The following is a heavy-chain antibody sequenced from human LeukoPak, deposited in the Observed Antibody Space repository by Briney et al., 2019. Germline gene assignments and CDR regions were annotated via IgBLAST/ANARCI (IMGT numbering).Heavy chain of an antibody. CDR1: GFIFGDYN. D-gene: IGHD4-17*01. J-gene: IGHJ4*02. V-gene: IGHV3-48*01. CDR3: ARDYGSFDY. CDR2: ISSGGSTI. Sequence: GGSLRLSCAASGFIFGDYNMNWVRQAPGKGLEWVSYISSGGSTIYYADTVKGRFTISRDNSKNTLYLQMNSLRAEDTAVYYCARDYGSFDYWGQGTLVTVSS.